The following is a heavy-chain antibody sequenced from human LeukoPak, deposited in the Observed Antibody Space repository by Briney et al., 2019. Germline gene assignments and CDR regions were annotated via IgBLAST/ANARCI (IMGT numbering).Heavy chain of an antibody. Sequence: GSLRLSCAASGFTFSRYWMSSIRQPPGKGLEWIGYIYYSGSTNYNPSLKSRVTISVDTSKNQFSLKLSSVTAADTAVYYCARVPNYYGSGRGMDVWGQGTTVTVSS. CDR3: ARVPNYYGSGRGMDV. J-gene: IGHJ6*02. CDR2: IYYSGST. CDR1: GFTFSRYW. D-gene: IGHD3-10*01. V-gene: IGHV4-59*08.